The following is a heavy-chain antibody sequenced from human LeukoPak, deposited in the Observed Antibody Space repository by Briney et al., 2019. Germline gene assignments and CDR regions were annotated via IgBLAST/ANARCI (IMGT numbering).Heavy chain of an antibody. Sequence: SETLSLTCTVSGGSISSGGYYWSWIRQHPGKGLEWIGYIYYSGSTYYNPSLKNRVTISVDTSKNQFSLKLSSVTAADTAVYYCAGDNIVARTFDYWGQGTLVTVSS. CDR1: GGSISSGGYY. CDR2: IYYSGST. CDR3: AGDNIVARTFDY. D-gene: IGHD5-12*01. V-gene: IGHV4-31*03. J-gene: IGHJ4*02.